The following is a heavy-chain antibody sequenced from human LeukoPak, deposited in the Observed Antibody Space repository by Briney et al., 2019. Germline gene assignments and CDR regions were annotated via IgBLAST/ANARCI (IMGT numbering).Heavy chain of an antibody. J-gene: IGHJ4*02. CDR2: LSYTGKT. V-gene: IGHV4-59*02. D-gene: IGHD2/OR15-2a*01. CDR3: SEGYFEPFDH. Sequence: SETLSLTCNVSGVSVSTSHWNWIRQRPGKGLEWIGCLSYTGKTDYNPSLKNRVSISLGSSNNHFSLKLTSVTAADTAVYYCSEGYFEPFDHWGQGILVAVSS. CDR1: GVSVSTSH.